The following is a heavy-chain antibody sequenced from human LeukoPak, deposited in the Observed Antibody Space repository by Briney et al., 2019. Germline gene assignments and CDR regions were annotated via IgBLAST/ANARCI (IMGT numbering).Heavy chain of an antibody. CDR2: IVVGSGNT. D-gene: IGHD5/OR15-5a*01. CDR1: GIIFINSA. CDR3: AADDLSTGF. Sequence: GASVKVSCKASGIIFINSAMQWVRQARGQRLEWIGWIVVGSGNTNYAQKFQERVTITRDMSTSTAYMELSSLRSEDTAVYYCAADDLSTGFWGQGTLVTVSS. V-gene: IGHV1-58*02. J-gene: IGHJ4*02.